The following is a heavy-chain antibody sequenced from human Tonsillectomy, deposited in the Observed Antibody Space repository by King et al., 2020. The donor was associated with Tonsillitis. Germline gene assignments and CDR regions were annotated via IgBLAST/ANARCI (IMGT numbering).Heavy chain of an antibody. V-gene: IGHV3-23*04. CDR1: GFTLSSYA. CDR3: AKEGPITQVWGVSLYFDY. D-gene: IGHD3-10*01. CDR2: ISGSGGST. J-gene: IGHJ4*02. Sequence: VQLVESGGGLVQPGGSLRLSCTASGFTLSSYAMSWVRQAPGKGLEWVSAISGSGGSTYYADSVKGRFTISRDNSKNTLYLQMNSLRAEDTAVYYCAKEGPITQVWGVSLYFDYWGRGTLVTVSS.